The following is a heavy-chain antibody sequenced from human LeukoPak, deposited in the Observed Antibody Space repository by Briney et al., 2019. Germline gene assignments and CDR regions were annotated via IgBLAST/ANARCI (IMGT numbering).Heavy chain of an antibody. D-gene: IGHD2-2*01. V-gene: IGHV3-48*01. CDR1: GFTFSNAW. CDR3: ARAENLGYCSSTSCSDFDY. CDR2: ISSSSSTI. J-gene: IGHJ4*02. Sequence: GGSLRLSCAASGFTFSNAWMNWVRQAPGKGLEWVSYISSSSSTIYYADSVKGRFTISRDNAKNSLYLQMNSLRAEDTAVYYCARAENLGYCSSTSCSDFDYWGQGTLVTVSS.